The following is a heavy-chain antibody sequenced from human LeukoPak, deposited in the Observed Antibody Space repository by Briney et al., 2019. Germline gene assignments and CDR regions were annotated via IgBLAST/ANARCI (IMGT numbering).Heavy chain of an antibody. Sequence: GGSLRLSCAASGFTFSSYAVSWVRQAPGKGLERVSSISGSGGSTYSADSVKGRFTISRDNSKNTLYLQMNSLRAEDTDLYYCAKDRSCTNDICHGDFDYWGQGTLVTVSS. D-gene: IGHD2-8*01. V-gene: IGHV3-23*01. CDR3: AKDRSCTNDICHGDFDY. J-gene: IGHJ4*02. CDR2: ISGSGGST. CDR1: GFTFSSYA.